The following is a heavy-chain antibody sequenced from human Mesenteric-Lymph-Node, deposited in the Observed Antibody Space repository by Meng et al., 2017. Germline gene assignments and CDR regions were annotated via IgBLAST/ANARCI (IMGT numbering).Heavy chain of an antibody. CDR3: ARVGPLSGWSRSYYFDY. CDR2: ISSSGSTI. CDR1: GFTFSSYE. V-gene: IGHV3-48*03. D-gene: IGHD6-19*01. Sequence: GESLKISCAASGFTFSSYEMNWVRQAPGKGLEWVSYISSSGSTIYYADSVKGRFTISRDNAKNSLYLQMNSLRAEDTAVYYCARVGPLSGWSRSYYFDYWGQGTLVTVSS. J-gene: IGHJ4*02.